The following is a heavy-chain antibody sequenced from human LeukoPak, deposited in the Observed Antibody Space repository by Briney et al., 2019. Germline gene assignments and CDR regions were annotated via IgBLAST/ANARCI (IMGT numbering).Heavy chain of an antibody. V-gene: IGHV3-21*04. CDR3: AKGPRIAARDDAFDI. D-gene: IGHD6-6*01. CDR2: ISSSSSYI. J-gene: IGHJ3*02. CDR1: GFTFSSYS. Sequence: GGSLRLSCAASGFTFSSYSMNWVRQAPGKGLEWVSSISSSSSYIYYADSVKGRFTISRDNAKNSLHLQMSSLRAEDTAVYYCAKGPRIAARDDAFDIWGQGTMVTVSS.